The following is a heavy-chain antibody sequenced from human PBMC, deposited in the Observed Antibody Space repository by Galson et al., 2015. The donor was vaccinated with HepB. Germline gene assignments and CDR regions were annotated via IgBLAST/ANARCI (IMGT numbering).Heavy chain of an antibody. CDR1: GFTFSGSA. V-gene: IGHV3-73*01. CDR2: IRSKANSYAT. CDR3: TSPGYGDYDESWGY. J-gene: IGHJ4*02. Sequence: SLRLSCAASGFTFSGSAMHWVRQASGKGLEWVGRIRSKANSYATAYAASVKGRFTISRDDSKNTAYLQMNSLKTEDTAVYYCTSPGYGDYDESWGYWGQGTLVTVSS. D-gene: IGHD4-17*01.